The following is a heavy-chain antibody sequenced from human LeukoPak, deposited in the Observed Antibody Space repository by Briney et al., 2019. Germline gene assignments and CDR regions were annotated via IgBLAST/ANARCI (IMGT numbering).Heavy chain of an antibody. Sequence: GSLRLSCAASGFTFSSYAMSWVRQAPGKGLEWIGYIYYSGYTNYNPSLKSRVTISEDTSKNQFSLKMSSVTTADTAVYYCAKGGWRFGELHPIDYWGQGTLVTVSS. V-gene: IGHV4-59*01. CDR1: GFTFSSYA. J-gene: IGHJ4*02. CDR2: IYYSGYT. D-gene: IGHD3-10*01. CDR3: AKGGWRFGELHPIDY.